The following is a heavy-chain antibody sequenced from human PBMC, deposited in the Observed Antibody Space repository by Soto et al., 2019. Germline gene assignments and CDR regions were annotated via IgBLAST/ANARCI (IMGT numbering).Heavy chain of an antibody. CDR1: GYTSTSSS. CDR3: ARREKRSGPHFFDS. D-gene: IGHD6-25*01. CDR2: MNPYTGNA. J-gene: IGHJ4*02. Sequence: SAKVSCKDSGYTSTSSSLQWLRQDTGQGLEWVGWMNPYTGNAGYAQKFQGRVTMTRNTSINTAYMELSSLTSEDTAVFFCARREKRSGPHFFDSWGKGTLVTVSS. V-gene: IGHV1-8*01.